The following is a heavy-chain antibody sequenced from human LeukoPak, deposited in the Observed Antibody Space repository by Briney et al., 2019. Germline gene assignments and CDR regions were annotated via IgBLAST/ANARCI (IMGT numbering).Heavy chain of an antibody. V-gene: IGHV3-21*01. CDR2: ISSSSSYI. Sequence: PGGSLRFSCAASGFIFSWNSMNWVRQAPGKGLEWVSSISSSSSYIYYADSVKGRFTISRDNAKNSLYLQMNSLRAEATSVCYSARFRGVCPLHYYIDVWGKGTTVTVSS. D-gene: IGHD3-10*01. CDR1: GFIFSWNS. CDR3: ARFRGVCPLHYYIDV. J-gene: IGHJ6*03.